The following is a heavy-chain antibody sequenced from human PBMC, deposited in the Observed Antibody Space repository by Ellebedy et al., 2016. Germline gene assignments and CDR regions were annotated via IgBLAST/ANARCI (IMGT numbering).Heavy chain of an antibody. Sequence: GGSLRLSCAASGFIFSNYAMSWVRQAPGKGLECVSSISVSGGTTYYADSVKGRYPISRDNSKNTLFLQMSSLRAKDTATYYCATHRKTTVTDLDYWGQGALVTVSS. CDR3: ATHRKTTVTDLDY. J-gene: IGHJ4*02. D-gene: IGHD4-17*01. CDR1: GFIFSNYA. CDR2: ISVSGGTT. V-gene: IGHV3-23*01.